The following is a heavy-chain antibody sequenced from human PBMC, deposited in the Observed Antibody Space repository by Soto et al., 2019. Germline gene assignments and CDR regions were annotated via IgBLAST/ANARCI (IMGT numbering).Heavy chain of an antibody. V-gene: IGHV1-69*13. CDR2: IIPIFGTA. CDR1: GGTFSSYA. D-gene: IGHD6-13*01. CDR3: ARVFGSIAAAGTGLSGMDV. J-gene: IGHJ6*02. Sequence: SVKVSCKASGGTFSSYAIGWVRQAPGQGLEWMGGIIPIFGTANYAQKFQGRVTITADESTSTAYMELSSLRSEDTAVYYCARVFGSIAAAGTGLSGMDVWGQGTTVTVSS.